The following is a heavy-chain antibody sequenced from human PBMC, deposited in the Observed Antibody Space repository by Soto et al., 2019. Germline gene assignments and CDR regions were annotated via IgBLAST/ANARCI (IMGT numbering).Heavy chain of an antibody. V-gene: IGHV3-48*03. CDR1: GFTFSSYE. CDR3: ARAPIESRYYFDY. J-gene: IGHJ4*02. Sequence: GGSLRLSCAASGFTFSSYEMNWVRQAPGKGLEWVSYISSSGSTIYYADSVKGRFTISRDNAKNSLYLQMNSLRAEDTAAYYCARAPIESRYYFDYWGQGTLVTVSS. CDR2: ISSSGSTI. D-gene: IGHD3-16*01.